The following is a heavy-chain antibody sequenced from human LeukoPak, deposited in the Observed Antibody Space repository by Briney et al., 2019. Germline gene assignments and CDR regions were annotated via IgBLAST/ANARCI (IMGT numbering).Heavy chain of an antibody. J-gene: IGHJ4*02. Sequence: GGSLRLSCAASGFTFSSYAMSWVRQAPGKGLEWVSAISGGGGSTYYADSVKGRFTISRDNSKNTLYLQMNSLRAEDTAVYYCAKEIDFWSGYYQPPDYWGRGTLVTVSS. CDR1: GFTFSSYA. V-gene: IGHV3-23*01. CDR3: AKEIDFWSGYYQPPDY. D-gene: IGHD3-3*01. CDR2: ISGGGGST.